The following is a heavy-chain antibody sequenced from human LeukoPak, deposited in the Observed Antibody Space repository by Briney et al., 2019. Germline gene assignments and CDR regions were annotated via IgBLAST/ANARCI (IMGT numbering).Heavy chain of an antibody. CDR3: ARGREQWFGELFLDY. CDR2: IYYSWST. Sequence: SETLSLTCTVSGGSISSYYWSWIRQPPGKGLEWLGYIYYSWSTNYNPSLKSPLIISVDTSKNQFSLKLSSVTAADTAVYYCARGREQWFGELFLDYWGQGTLVTVSS. V-gene: IGHV4-59*01. J-gene: IGHJ4*02. CDR1: GGSISSYY. D-gene: IGHD3-10*01.